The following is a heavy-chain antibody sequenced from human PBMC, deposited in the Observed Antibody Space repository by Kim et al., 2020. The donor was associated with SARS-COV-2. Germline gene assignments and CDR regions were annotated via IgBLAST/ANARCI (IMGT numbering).Heavy chain of an antibody. CDR2: ISYDGSNK. D-gene: IGHD6-19*01. V-gene: IGHV3-30*18. Sequence: GGSLRLSCAASGFTFSSYGMHWVRQAPGKGLEWVAVISYDGSNKYYADSVKGRFTISRDNSKNTLYLQMNSLRAEDTAVYYCANGRSSGWYDGMDVWGQGTTVTVSS. J-gene: IGHJ6*02. CDR3: ANGRSSGWYDGMDV. CDR1: GFTFSSYG.